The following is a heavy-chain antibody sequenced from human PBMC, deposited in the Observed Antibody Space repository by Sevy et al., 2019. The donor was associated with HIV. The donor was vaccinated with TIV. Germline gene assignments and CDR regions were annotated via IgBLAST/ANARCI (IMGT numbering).Heavy chain of an antibody. J-gene: IGHJ6*02. CDR1: GGSISPFY. CDR2: FYYTGST. CDR3: ARQGGVVDYGMDV. V-gene: IGHV4-59*01. Sequence: SETLSLTCTVSGGSISPFYWSWIRQPPGKGLEWVGYFYYTGSTNYNPSLEGRATISVDASKNQFFLKLTSVTAADTAVYYCARQGGVVDYGMDVWGQGTTVTVSS. D-gene: IGHD3-3*01.